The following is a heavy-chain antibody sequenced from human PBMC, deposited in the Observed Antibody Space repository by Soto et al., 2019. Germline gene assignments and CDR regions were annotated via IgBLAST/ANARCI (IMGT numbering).Heavy chain of an antibody. V-gene: IGHV3-21*01. CDR3: ARDRLVGATSDPPYCYYGMDV. J-gene: IGHJ6*02. D-gene: IGHD2-15*01. CDR1: GFTFSSYS. Sequence: GRSLRLSCATSGFTFSSYSMNWVRQAPGMGLEWVSSISSSSRYIYYADSVRGRFTISRDNAKNSLYLQINSLRAEDTAVYYCARDRLVGATSDPPYCYYGMDVWGQGTTVTGSS. CDR2: ISSSSRYI.